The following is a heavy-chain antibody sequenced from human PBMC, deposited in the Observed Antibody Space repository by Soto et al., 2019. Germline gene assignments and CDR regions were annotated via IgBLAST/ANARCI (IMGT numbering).Heavy chain of an antibody. CDR1: GYSFTSYW. V-gene: IGHV5-51*01. CDR2: IYPGDSDT. Sequence: GESLKISCKGSGYSFTSYWIGWVRQMPGKGLEWMGIIYPGDSDTRYSPSFQGQVTISADKSISTAYLQWSSLKASDTAMYYCARLGYYYDSSGYFSYGMDVWGQGTTVTVS. D-gene: IGHD3-22*01. J-gene: IGHJ6*02. CDR3: ARLGYYYDSSGYFSYGMDV.